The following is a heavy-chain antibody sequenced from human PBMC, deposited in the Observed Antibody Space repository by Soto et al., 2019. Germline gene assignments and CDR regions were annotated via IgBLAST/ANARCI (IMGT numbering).Heavy chain of an antibody. J-gene: IGHJ6*02. Sequence: QVQLVESGGGVVQPGRSLRLSCAASGFTFSSYGMHWVRQAPGKGLEWVAVISYDGSNKYYADSVKGRFTISRDNSRXXLXLRXNSLRAEDTAVYYWAKPMRGQWELLPGNYYYGMDVWGQGTTVTVSS. CDR1: GFTFSSYG. CDR3: AKPMRGQWELLPGNYYYGMDV. D-gene: IGHD1-26*01. V-gene: IGHV3-30*18. CDR2: ISYDGSNK.